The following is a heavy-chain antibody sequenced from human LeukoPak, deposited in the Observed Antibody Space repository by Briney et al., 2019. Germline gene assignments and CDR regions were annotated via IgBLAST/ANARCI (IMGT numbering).Heavy chain of an antibody. Sequence: SETLSLTCTVSDGSISSYYWSWIRQPPGKGLEWIGHIFYTGSTTYNPSLKSRVTISVDKSKNQFSLKLSSVTTADTAIYFCARAGAWQIDPWGQGTLVTVSS. CDR1: DGSISSYY. V-gene: IGHV4-59*01. CDR3: ARAGAWQIDP. D-gene: IGHD3-10*01. CDR2: IFYTGST. J-gene: IGHJ5*02.